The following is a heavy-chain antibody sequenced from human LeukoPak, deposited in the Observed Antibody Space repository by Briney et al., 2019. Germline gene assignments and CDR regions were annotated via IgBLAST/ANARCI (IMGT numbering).Heavy chain of an antibody. CDR3: ASLPVTGAFDI. Sequence: GGSLRLSCAASGFTFSSYAMHWVRQAPGKGLEWVAVISYDGSNKYYADSVKGRFTISRDNAKNTLYLQMNSLRAEDTAVYYCASLPVTGAFDIWGQGTMVTVSS. D-gene: IGHD2-2*01. J-gene: IGHJ3*02. V-gene: IGHV3-30-3*01. CDR1: GFTFSSYA. CDR2: ISYDGSNK.